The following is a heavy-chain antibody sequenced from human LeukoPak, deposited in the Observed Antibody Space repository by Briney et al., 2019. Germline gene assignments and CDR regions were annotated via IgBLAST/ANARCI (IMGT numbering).Heavy chain of an antibody. J-gene: IGHJ4*02. V-gene: IGHV3-53*01. CDR1: GFTVSSNF. Sequence: GGSLRLSCTVSGFTVSSNFMSWVRQAPGKGLEWVSFIYSDNTHYSDSVKGRFTISRDNSKNTLYLQMNSLRAEDTAVYYYARRAGAYSHPYDYWGQGTLVTVSS. D-gene: IGHD4/OR15-4a*01. CDR3: ARRAGAYSHPYDY. CDR2: IYSDNT.